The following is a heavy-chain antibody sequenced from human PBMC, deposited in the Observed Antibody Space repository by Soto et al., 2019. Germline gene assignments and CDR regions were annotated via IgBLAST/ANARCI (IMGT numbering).Heavy chain of an antibody. J-gene: IGHJ4*02. CDR3: ARDVHDYGDYVFDY. CDR1: GYTFTSYR. V-gene: IGHV1-18*04. CDR2: ISAYNGNT. D-gene: IGHD4-17*01. Sequence: ASVKVSCKASGYTFTSYRISWVRQAPGQGLEWMGWISAYNGNTNYAQKLQGRVTMTTDTSTSTAYMELRSLRSDDTAVYYCARDVHDYGDYVFDYWGQGTLVTVSS.